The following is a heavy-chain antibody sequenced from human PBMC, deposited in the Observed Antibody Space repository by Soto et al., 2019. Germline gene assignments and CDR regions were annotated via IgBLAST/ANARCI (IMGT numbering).Heavy chain of an antibody. CDR1: GFTFSNAW. V-gene: IGHV3-15*01. J-gene: IGHJ3*02. CDR2: IKSKTDGGTT. Sequence: GGSLRLSCAASGFTFSNAWMSWVRQAPGKGLEWVGRIKSKTDGGTTDYAAPVKGRFTISRDDSKNTLYLQMNSLKTEDTAVYYCTTKGLWSGYYAFDIWGQGTMVTVSS. D-gene: IGHD3-3*01. CDR3: TTKGLWSGYYAFDI.